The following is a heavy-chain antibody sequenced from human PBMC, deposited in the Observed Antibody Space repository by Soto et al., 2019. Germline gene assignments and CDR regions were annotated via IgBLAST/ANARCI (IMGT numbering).Heavy chain of an antibody. Sequence: GQSLKLSCTGSGYSFTSYWIGWERQMPGKGLEWMGIIYPGDSDTRYSPSFQGQVTISADKSISTAYLQWSSLKASDTAMYYCARQSQYCSGGSCYYQLDYWGQGTLVTVSS. D-gene: IGHD2-15*01. V-gene: IGHV5-51*01. CDR3: ARQSQYCSGGSCYYQLDY. CDR2: IYPGDSDT. CDR1: GYSFTSYW. J-gene: IGHJ4*02.